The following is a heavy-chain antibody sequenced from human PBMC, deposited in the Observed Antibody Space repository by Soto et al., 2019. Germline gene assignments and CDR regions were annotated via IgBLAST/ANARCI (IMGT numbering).Heavy chain of an antibody. CDR1: GFTFSSYA. J-gene: IGHJ5*02. V-gene: IGHV3-23*01. Sequence: EVQLLESGGGLVQPGGSLRLSCAASGFTFSSYAMSWVRQAPGKGLEWVSAISGSGGSTYYADSVKGRFPISRDNSKSTLYLQMNSLSAEVTAVYYCAKDIVRWFDPWGQGTLVTVSS. CDR2: ISGSGGST. D-gene: IGHD2-15*01. CDR3: AKDIVRWFDP.